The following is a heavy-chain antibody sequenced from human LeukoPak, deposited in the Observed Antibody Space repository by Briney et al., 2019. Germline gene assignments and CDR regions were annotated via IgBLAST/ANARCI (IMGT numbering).Heavy chain of an antibody. Sequence: ASVKVSCKASGYTFTDYYLFWVRQAPGQGLEWMGWINPNSGDTNYAQKFQGWVTMTRDTSISTAYMEVSRLRSDDTAVYYCARVGDDSRGYYFDYWGQGTLVIDSS. V-gene: IGHV1-2*04. J-gene: IGHJ4*02. CDR1: GYTFTDYY. CDR3: ARVGDDSRGYYFDY. D-gene: IGHD3-22*01. CDR2: INPNSGDT.